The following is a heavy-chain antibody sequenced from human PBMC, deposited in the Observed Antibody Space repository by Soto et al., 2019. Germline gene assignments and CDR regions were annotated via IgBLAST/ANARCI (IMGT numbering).Heavy chain of an antibody. CDR2: IYSSGST. CDR1: GGSIRGDD. Sequence: WHSGAVCGGSIRGDDGSWIRKNPGKGLEWLGYIYSSGSTNYTPSPKSRVTISVDTSKNQFSLKLSSVTAADTAVYFCARAQPGWLRFGFAYWGHGTLVTVSS. V-gene: IGHV4-59*01. J-gene: IGHJ4*01. D-gene: IGHD5-12*01. CDR3: ARAQPGWLRFGFAY.